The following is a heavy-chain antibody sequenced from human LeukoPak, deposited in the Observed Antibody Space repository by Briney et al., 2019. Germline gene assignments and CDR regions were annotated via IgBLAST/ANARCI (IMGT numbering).Heavy chain of an antibody. Sequence: QSGGSLRLSCAASGFTFSNAWMSWVRQAPGKGLEWVSVIYSSGSTYYADSVKGRFTISRDNSKNTLHLQMNTLRAEDTAVYYCASRIATAGSVDYWGQGTLVTVSS. CDR3: ASRIATAGSVDY. V-gene: IGHV3-53*01. CDR2: IYSSGST. J-gene: IGHJ4*02. D-gene: IGHD6-13*01. CDR1: GFTFSNAW.